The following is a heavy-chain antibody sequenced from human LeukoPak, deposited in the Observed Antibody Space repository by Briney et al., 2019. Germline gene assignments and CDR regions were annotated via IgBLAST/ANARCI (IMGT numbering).Heavy chain of an antibody. V-gene: IGHV3-30*18. D-gene: IGHD4-11*01. J-gene: IGHJ6*02. CDR1: GFTFSTYG. CDR3: AKGSLYRHSGFGMDV. CDR2: ISFDGSNK. Sequence: GGSLRLSCAASGFTFSTYGMRWFRQAPGEGLEWVVLISFDGSNKFYTDSVRGRFTISRDNSKNTLSLQVDSLRPEDTAVYYCAKGSLYRHSGFGMDVWGQGTTVAVPS.